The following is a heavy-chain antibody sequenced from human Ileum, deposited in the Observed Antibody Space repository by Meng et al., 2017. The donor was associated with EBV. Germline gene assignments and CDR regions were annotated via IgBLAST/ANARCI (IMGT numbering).Heavy chain of an antibody. CDR3: ARSSPIVRGLDY. D-gene: IGHD3-10*01. CDR2: VYHDGAT. Sequence: HVQRQGAGPGLVKPSGTLSLTCAVSGASVSGRDWWSWVRQPPGKGLEWIGEVYHDGATNYHPSLRSRVTISLDKSKNEVNLHLNSLTAADTAVYFCARSSPIVRGLDYWGQGTLVTVSS. V-gene: IGHV4-4*02. J-gene: IGHJ4*02. CDR1: GASVSGRDW.